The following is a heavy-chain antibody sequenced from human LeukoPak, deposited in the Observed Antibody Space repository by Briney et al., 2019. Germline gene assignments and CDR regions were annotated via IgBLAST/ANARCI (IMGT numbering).Heavy chain of an antibody. CDR2: IYYSGST. Sequence: SETLSLTCTVSGVSISSYYWSWIRQPPGKGLEWIGYIYYSGSTNYNPSLRSRVTMSVDTSKNQFSLKLSSVTAADTAVYYCARGRQSGSYSSDFDFWGQGTLVTVSS. CDR1: GVSISSYY. V-gene: IGHV4-59*12. CDR3: ARGRQSGSYSSDFDF. D-gene: IGHD1-26*01. J-gene: IGHJ4*02.